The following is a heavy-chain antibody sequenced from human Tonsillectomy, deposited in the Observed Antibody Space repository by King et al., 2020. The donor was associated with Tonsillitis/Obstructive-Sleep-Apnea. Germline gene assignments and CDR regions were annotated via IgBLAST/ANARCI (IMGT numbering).Heavy chain of an antibody. CDR1: GYTFTNYG. Sequence: QLVQSGAEVKKPGASVKVSCKASGYTFTNYGISWVRQAPGQGLEWMAWISAHNGHTNYAQKLQGRVTMTTDTSTSTAYMELRSLRSDDTAVYYCARDSMSHYYDSRGYYTFNCWGQGTLVTASA. CDR3: ARDSMSHYYDSRGYYTFNC. CDR2: ISAHNGHT. J-gene: IGHJ4*02. V-gene: IGHV1-18*01. D-gene: IGHD3-22*01.